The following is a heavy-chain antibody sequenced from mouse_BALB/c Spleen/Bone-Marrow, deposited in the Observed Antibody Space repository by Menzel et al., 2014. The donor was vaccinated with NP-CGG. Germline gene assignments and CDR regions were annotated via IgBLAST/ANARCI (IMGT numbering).Heavy chain of an antibody. D-gene: IGHD1-1*01. CDR3: TGSDY. CDR2: IRLKSNNYAT. V-gene: IGHV6-6*02. J-gene: IGHJ2*01. CDR1: GFTFSNYW. Sequence: EVQLQQSGGGLVQPGGSMKLSCVASGFTFSNYWMNWVRQSPEKGLEWVAEIRLKSNNYATHYAESVKGRFTISRDDSKSSVYLEMNNLRAEDTGIYYCTGSDYWGQGTTLTVSS.